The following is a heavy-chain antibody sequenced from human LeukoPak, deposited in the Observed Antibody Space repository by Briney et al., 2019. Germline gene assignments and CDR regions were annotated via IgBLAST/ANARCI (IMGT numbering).Heavy chain of an antibody. CDR2: ISHSGST. J-gene: IGHJ4*02. V-gene: IGHV4-34*01. CDR3: ARTRYYYNSRSYGAPYYFDY. D-gene: IGHD3-10*01. CDR1: GGSISSYY. Sequence: SETLSLTCTVSGGSISSYYWSWIRQPPGKGLEWTGEISHSGSTNYNPSRKSRVTISVDTSKTQFSLKLSSAPAADTAVYYCARTRYYYNSRSYGAPYYFDYWGQGTLVTASS.